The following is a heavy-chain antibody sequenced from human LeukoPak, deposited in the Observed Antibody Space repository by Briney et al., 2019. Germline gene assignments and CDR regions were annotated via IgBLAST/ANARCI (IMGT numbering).Heavy chain of an antibody. CDR3: AKDLRAAADGTYFDY. CDR2: IRYDGSNK. V-gene: IGHV3-30*02. CDR1: GFTFSSYG. D-gene: IGHD6-13*01. Sequence: GGSLRLSCAASGFTFSSYGIHWVRQAPGKGLEWVAFIRYDGSNKYYADSAKGRFTISRDNSKNTLYLQMNSLRGDDTAVYYCAKDLRAAADGTYFDYWGQGTLVTVSS. J-gene: IGHJ4*02.